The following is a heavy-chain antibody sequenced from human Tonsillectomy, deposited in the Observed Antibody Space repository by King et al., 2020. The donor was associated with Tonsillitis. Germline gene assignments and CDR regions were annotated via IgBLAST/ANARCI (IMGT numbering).Heavy chain of an antibody. CDR3: ARDWAATGMFEF. J-gene: IGHJ4*02. D-gene: IGHD4-17*01. Sequence: QVQLQESGPGLVKPSGTLSLTCVVSGGSISSSKWWSWVRQPPGKGLEWIGGIYHTGSTNYNPSLKSRVTMSIDKSKNQFSLRLTSVTAADTATYYCARDWAATGMFEFWGQGTLVTVSS. CDR1: GGSISSSKW. V-gene: IGHV4-4*02. CDR2: IYHTGST.